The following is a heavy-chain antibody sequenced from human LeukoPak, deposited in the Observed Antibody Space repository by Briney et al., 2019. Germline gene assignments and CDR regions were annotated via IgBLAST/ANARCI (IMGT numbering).Heavy chain of an antibody. Sequence: GGSLRLSCAASGFTFSSYAMSLVRQAPGKGLEWVSAISGSGGSTYYADSVKGRFTISRDNSKNTLYLQMNSLRAEDTAVYYCAKGESDYDFWSGYYWGQGTLVTVSS. CDR3: AKGESDYDFWSGYY. CDR1: GFTFSSYA. V-gene: IGHV3-23*01. J-gene: IGHJ4*02. D-gene: IGHD3-3*01. CDR2: ISGSGGST.